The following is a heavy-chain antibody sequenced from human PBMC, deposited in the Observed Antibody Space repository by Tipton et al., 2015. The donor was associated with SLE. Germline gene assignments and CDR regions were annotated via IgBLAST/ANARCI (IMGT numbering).Heavy chain of an antibody. CDR3: AKKDSSSATQAFDI. CDR2: ISWNSGSI. V-gene: IGHV3-9*01. J-gene: IGHJ3*02. CDR1: GFTFDDYA. Sequence: RSLRLSCVASGFTFDDYAMHWVRQAPGKGLEWVSGISWNSGSIGYADSVKGRFTISRDNAKNSLYLQMNRLTAEDTVLYYCAKKDSSSATQAFDIWGQGTVVTVSS. D-gene: IGHD6-13*01.